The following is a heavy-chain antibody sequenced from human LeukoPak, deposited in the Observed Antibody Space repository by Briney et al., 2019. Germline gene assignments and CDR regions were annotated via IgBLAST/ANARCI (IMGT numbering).Heavy chain of an antibody. J-gene: IGHJ4*02. Sequence: SETLSLTCTVSGGSISSHYWSWIRQPPGKGLEWIGYTYYSGSTNYNPSLKSRVTISVDTSKNQFSLKLSSVTAADTAVYYCARAGSSGYYYAFRYWGQGTLVTVSS. CDR2: TYYSGST. CDR3: ARAGSSGYYYAFRY. CDR1: GGSISSHY. V-gene: IGHV4-59*11. D-gene: IGHD3-22*01.